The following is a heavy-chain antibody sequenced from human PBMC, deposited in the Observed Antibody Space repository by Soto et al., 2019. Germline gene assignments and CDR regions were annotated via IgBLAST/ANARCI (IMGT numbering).Heavy chain of an antibody. CDR1: GTSISSYY. D-gene: IGHD2-8*01. V-gene: IGHV4-59*01. J-gene: IGHJ4*02. Sequence: PSETLSLTCTVSGTSISSYYWSWIRQPPGKGLEWIANIHYSGTANYNPSLASRVTLSVDTSKNQFSLKMTSVTAADRAMYFCARYNSYAIDYWGRGTLVTVSS. CDR3: ARYNSYAIDY. CDR2: IHYSGTA.